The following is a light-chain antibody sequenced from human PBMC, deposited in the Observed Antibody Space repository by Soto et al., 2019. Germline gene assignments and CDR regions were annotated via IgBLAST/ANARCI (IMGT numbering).Light chain of an antibody. CDR2: DAS. J-gene: IGKJ2*01. V-gene: IGKV1-5*01. Sequence: DIQMTQSPSTLSASVGDRVTITCRASQSISSWLAWYQQKPGKAPKLLIYDASSLESEVPSRFSGSGSGTEFTLTISSLQPDDFATYYCQQYNSYRYTFGQGTKLEIK. CDR3: QQYNSYRYT. CDR1: QSISSW.